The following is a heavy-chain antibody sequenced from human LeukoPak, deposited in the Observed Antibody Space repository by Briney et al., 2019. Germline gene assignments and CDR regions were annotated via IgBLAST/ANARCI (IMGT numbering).Heavy chain of an antibody. V-gene: IGHV4-39*07. CDR3: ARAGNGYYDSSGYYNY. CDR1: GGSISSSSYY. Sequence: PSETLSLTCTVSGGSISSSSYYWGWIRQPPGKGLEWIGSIYYSGSTYYNPSLKSRVTISVDTSKNQFSLKLSSVTAADTAVYYCARAGNGYYDSSGYYNYWGQGTLVTVSS. CDR2: IYYSGST. D-gene: IGHD3-22*01. J-gene: IGHJ4*02.